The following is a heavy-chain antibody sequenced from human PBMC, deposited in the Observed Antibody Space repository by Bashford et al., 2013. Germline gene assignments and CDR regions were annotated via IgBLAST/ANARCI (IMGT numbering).Heavy chain of an antibody. CDR2: MHPGGSR. D-gene: IGHD2-2*02. CDR3: AGEIVDCSGIGCYSYWFNP. CDR1: GASISDQY. J-gene: IGHJ5*02. V-gene: IGHV4-4*07. Sequence: SETLSLTCTVSGASISDQYWSWIRLPAGKGLEWIGRMHPGGSRDYNPSLRSRLTMSVDTSKNQFSLKLTSVTAADTAMYFCAGEIVDCSGIGCYSYWFNPWGQGTLVTVSS.